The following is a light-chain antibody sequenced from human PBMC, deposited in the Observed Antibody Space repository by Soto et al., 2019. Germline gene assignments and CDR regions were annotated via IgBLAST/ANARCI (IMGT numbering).Light chain of an antibody. CDR3: CSDIHPSTLV. V-gene: IGLV2-23*02. CDR2: EVT. Sequence: QSALTQPASVSGSPGQSITISCTETSSDFGTYNLVSWYQQHPGKAPKLMIYEVTRRPSGVSNRFSGSQSGNTASLTISGLQAEDEADYDCCSDIHPSTLVFGGGTKVTVL. J-gene: IGLJ3*02. CDR1: SSDFGTYNL.